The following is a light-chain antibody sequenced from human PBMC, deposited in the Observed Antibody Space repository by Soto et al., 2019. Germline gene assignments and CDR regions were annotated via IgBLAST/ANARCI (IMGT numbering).Light chain of an antibody. V-gene: IGKV2-28*01. J-gene: IGKJ2*01. CDR1: QSLRHSNGYNY. Sequence: DIVMTQSPLSLPVTPGEPASISCRSSQSLRHSNGYNYLDWYLQKPGQSPQLLIYLGSNRASGVPDRFSGSRSGTDFTLKISRVEAEDVGVYYCMQALQTPEYTFGQGTKLEIK. CDR2: LGS. CDR3: MQALQTPEYT.